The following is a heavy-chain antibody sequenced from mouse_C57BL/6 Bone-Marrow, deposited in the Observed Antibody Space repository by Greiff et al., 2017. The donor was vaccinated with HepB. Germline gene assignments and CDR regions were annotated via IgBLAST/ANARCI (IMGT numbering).Heavy chain of an antibody. Sequence: EVNLVESEGGLVQPGSSMKLSCTASGFTFSDYYMAWVRQVPEKGLEWVANINYDGSSTYYLDSLKSRFIISRDNAKNILYLQMSSLKSEDTATYYCARANYDPYAMDYWGQGTSVTVSS. V-gene: IGHV5-16*01. CDR2: INYDGSST. CDR3: ARANYDPYAMDY. CDR1: GFTFSDYY. D-gene: IGHD2-4*01. J-gene: IGHJ4*01.